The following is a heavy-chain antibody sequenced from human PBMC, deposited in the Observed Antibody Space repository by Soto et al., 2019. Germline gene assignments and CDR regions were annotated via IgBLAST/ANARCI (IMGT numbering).Heavy chain of an antibody. CDR2: IIPIFGTA. D-gene: IGHD2-2*01. Sequence: QVQLVQSGAEVKKPGSSVKVSCKASGGTFSSYAISWVRQAPGQGLEWMGGIIPIFGTANYAQKFQGRVTITADESTSTAYMELSSLGSEDTAVYYCAREKGGGYCISTSCYEAYYYYGMDVWGQGTTVTVSS. J-gene: IGHJ6*02. V-gene: IGHV1-69*12. CDR3: AREKGGGYCISTSCYEAYYYYGMDV. CDR1: GGTFSSYA.